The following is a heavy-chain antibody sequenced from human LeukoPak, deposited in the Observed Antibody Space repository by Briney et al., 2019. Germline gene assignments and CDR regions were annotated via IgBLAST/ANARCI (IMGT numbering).Heavy chain of an antibody. CDR1: GFTFSNYA. V-gene: IGHV3-30*04. J-gene: IGHJ4*02. CDR2: ISNDGGNR. Sequence: GGSLRLSCAASGFTFSNYALHWVRQAPGKGLDWVAVISNDGGNRYYADSVKGRFTISRDNSRNTLYLQMSSLRAEDTAVYYCARLRYWVGAAQGYYFDYWGQGTLVTVSS. CDR3: ARLRYWVGAAQGYYFDY. D-gene: IGHD2-15*01.